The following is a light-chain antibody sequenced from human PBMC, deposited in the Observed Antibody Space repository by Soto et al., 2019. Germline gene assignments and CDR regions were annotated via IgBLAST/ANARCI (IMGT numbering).Light chain of an antibody. CDR1: SSDVGGYNY. CDR3: CSYAGSYTYV. Sequence: QSALTQPRSVSGSPGQSVTSSCTGTSSDVGGYNYVSWYQQHPGKAPKLMIYDVSKGPSGVPDRFSGSKSGNTASLTISGLQAEDEADYYCCSYAGSYTYVFGTGTKVTVL. CDR2: DVS. V-gene: IGLV2-11*01. J-gene: IGLJ1*01.